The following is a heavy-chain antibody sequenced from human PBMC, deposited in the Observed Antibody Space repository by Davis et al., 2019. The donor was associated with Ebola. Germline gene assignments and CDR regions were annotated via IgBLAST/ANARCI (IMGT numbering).Heavy chain of an antibody. D-gene: IGHD6-25*01. Sequence: GESLKISCAASGFTFSGSAMHWVRQASGKGLEWVGRIRSKANSYATAYAASVKGRFTISSDDSKNTAYLQMNSLKTEDTAVYYCTYTYSSGEDVWGQGTTVTVSS. J-gene: IGHJ6*02. CDR1: GFTFSGSA. V-gene: IGHV3-73*01. CDR2: IRSKANSYAT. CDR3: TYTYSSGEDV.